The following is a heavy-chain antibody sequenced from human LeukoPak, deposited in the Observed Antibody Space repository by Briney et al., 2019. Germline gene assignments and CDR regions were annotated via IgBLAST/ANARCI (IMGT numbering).Heavy chain of an antibody. CDR2: ISYDGSNK. V-gene: IGHV3-30-3*01. Sequence: GGSLRLSCAASGFTFSSYAMHWVRQAPGKGLEWVAVISYDGSNKYYADSLKGRVTISRDNAKNSLYLQMNSLRAEDTAVYYCARETTAMVDPDAFDIWGQGTMVTVSS. CDR3: ARETTAMVDPDAFDI. CDR1: GFTFSSYA. J-gene: IGHJ3*02. D-gene: IGHD5-18*01.